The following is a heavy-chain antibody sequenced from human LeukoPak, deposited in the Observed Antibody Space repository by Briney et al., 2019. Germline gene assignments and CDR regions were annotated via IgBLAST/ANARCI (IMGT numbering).Heavy chain of an antibody. V-gene: IGHV1-8*01. D-gene: IGHD2-2*02. Sequence: PGASVKVSCKASGYTFTSYDINWVRQATGQGLEWMGWTNPNSGNTGYAQKFQGRVTMTRNTSISTAYMELSSLRSEDTAVYYCARAPAAISYYGMDVWGQGTTVTVSS. CDR2: TNPNSGNT. J-gene: IGHJ6*02. CDR3: ARAPAAISYYGMDV. CDR1: GYTFTSYD.